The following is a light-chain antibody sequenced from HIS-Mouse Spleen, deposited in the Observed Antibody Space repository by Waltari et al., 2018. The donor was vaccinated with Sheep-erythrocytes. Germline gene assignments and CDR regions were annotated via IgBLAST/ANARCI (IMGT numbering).Light chain of an antibody. J-gene: IGLJ2*01. Sequence: QLVLTQSPSASASLGASVKLTCTLSSGHSSYAIAWHQQQPEKGPRYLVKLNSDGSNSKGEGIPDRFSGSSSGAERYLTISSLQSEDEADYYCQTWGTGIHVVFGGGTKLTVL. CDR3: QTWGTGIHVV. CDR1: SGHSSYA. V-gene: IGLV4-69*01. CDR2: LNSDGSN.